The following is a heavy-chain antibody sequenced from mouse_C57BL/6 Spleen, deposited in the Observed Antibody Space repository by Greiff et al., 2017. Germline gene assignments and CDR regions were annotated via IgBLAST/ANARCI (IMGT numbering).Heavy chain of an antibody. J-gene: IGHJ2*01. V-gene: IGHV1-69*01. D-gene: IGHD1-1*01. CDR3: ARNYYGSPLDY. Sequence: VKLQQPGAELVMPGASVKLSCKASGYTFTSYWMHWVKQRPGQGLEWIGEIDPSDSYTNYNQKFKGKSTWTVDKSSSTAYMQLSSLTSEDSAVYYCARNYYGSPLDYWGQGTTLTVSS. CDR2: IDPSDSYT. CDR1: GYTFTSYW.